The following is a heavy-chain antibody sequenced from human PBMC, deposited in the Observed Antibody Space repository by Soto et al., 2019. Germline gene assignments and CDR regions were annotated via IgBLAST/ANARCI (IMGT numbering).Heavy chain of an antibody. V-gene: IGHV3-64D*06. CDR3: VKQAHGLDGVAFDY. CDR2: VSTSGRST. D-gene: IGHD2-15*01. CDR1: GFIFSEST. J-gene: IGHJ4*02. Sequence: GGSLRLSCSASGFIFSESTIYWVRQVPGKGLEAISAVSTSGRSTYYADSVKDRFTISRDDSKNTLFLQMGSLRPEDTAIYYCVKQAHGLDGVAFDYWGQGTQVTVSS.